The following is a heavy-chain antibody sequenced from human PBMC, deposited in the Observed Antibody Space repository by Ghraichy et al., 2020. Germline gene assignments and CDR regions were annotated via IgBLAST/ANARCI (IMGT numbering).Heavy chain of an antibody. CDR3: AKDLRSEKWRIVVVPAAKVFDY. CDR1: GFTFSSYA. V-gene: IGHV3-23*01. Sequence: GGSLRLSCAASGFTFSSYAMSWVRQAPGKVLEWVSAISGSGGSTYYADSVKGRFTISRDNAKNTLYLQMNSLRAEDTAVYYCAKDLRSEKWRIVVVPAAKVFDYWGQGTLVTVSS. J-gene: IGHJ4*02. CDR2: ISGSGGST. D-gene: IGHD2-2*01.